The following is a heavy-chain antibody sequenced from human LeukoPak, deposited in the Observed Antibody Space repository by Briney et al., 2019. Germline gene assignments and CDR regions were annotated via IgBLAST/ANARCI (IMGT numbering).Heavy chain of an antibody. CDR3: AAGYSSTWYYFDY. D-gene: IGHD6-13*01. CDR1: GDSISSYY. CDR2: IYHSGST. V-gene: IGHV4-59*01. Sequence: SETLSLTCTVSGDSISSYYWSWIRQPPGKGLEWIGYIYHSGSTNYNPSLKSRVTISADTSKDQFSLKLASVTAADTAVYYCAAGYSSTWYYFDYWGQGTLVTVSS. J-gene: IGHJ4*02.